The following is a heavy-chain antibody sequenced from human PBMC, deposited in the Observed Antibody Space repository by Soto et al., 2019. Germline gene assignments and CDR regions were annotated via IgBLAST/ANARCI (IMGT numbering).Heavy chain of an antibody. V-gene: IGHV4-39*07. Sequence: TSETLSLTCTVSGYSISSSTYFWGWVRQPPGKGLEWIGSIYYSGSTYYNPSLKSRVTISVDTSKNQFSLKLSSVTAADTAVYYCARDKITGLFDYWGQGTLVTVSS. CDR1: GYSISSSTYF. CDR3: ARDKITGLFDY. J-gene: IGHJ4*02. CDR2: IYYSGST. D-gene: IGHD2-8*02.